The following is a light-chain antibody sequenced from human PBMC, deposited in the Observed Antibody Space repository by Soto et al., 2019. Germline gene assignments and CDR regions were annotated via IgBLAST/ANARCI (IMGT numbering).Light chain of an antibody. CDR3: QQYNNWPRT. V-gene: IGKV3-15*01. CDR1: QRVASN. CDR2: GAS. Sequence: EIGMTQSPATLSVCPGERATLTCRASQRVASNFAWYQQKPGQAPRLLIYGASTRATGIPARFSGSGSGTEFTLAISSLQSEDFAVYCCQQYNNWPRTFGQGTKVDIK. J-gene: IGKJ1*01.